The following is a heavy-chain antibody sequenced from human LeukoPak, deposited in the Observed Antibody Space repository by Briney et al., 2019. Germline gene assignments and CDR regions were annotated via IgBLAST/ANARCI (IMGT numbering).Heavy chain of an antibody. CDR1: EFTFSSHP. Sequence: GGSPRLSCTVSEFTFSSHPMSWVRRAPGKGLEWVSSISSDSTGTYYADSVKGRFTISRDNSKNTLYLQMDSLRVEDTAVYHCARRDSSGWYALDYWGQGTLVTVSS. V-gene: IGHV3-23*01. CDR2: ISSDSTGT. D-gene: IGHD6-19*01. CDR3: ARRDSSGWYALDY. J-gene: IGHJ4*02.